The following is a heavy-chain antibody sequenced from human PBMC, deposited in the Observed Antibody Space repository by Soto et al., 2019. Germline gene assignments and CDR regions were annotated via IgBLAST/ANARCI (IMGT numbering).Heavy chain of an antibody. J-gene: IGHJ4*02. Sequence: QVPLVQSGAEVKKPGASVKVSCKASGYTFTSYAMHWVRQAPGQRLEWMGWINAGNGNTKYSQKFQGRVTITRDTSASTAYMELSSLRSEDTAVYYCARGRVMVRGVIRHFDYWGQGTLVTVSS. CDR3: ARGRVMVRGVIRHFDY. CDR2: INAGNGNT. V-gene: IGHV1-3*01. CDR1: GYTFTSYA. D-gene: IGHD3-10*01.